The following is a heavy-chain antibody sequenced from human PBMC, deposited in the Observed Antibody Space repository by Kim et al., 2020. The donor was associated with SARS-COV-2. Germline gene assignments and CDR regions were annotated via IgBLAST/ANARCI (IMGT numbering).Heavy chain of an antibody. D-gene: IGHD3-16*01. CDR3: ARVKRVFWGNDAFDI. J-gene: IGHJ3*02. Sequence: DAGKGRFTISRDNSKNTLYLQMNSLRAEDTAVYYCARVKRVFWGNDAFDIWGQGTMVTVSS. V-gene: IGHV3-66*01.